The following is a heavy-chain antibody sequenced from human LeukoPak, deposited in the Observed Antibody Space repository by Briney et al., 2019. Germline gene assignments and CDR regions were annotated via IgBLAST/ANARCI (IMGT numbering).Heavy chain of an antibody. J-gene: IGHJ6*03. Sequence: PGGSLRLSYAASGFTFSSYGMHWVRQAPGKGLEWVAVIWYDGSNKYYADSVKGRFTISRDNSKNTLYLQMNSLRAEDTAVYYCARRKPYYYYMDVWGKGTTVTVSS. V-gene: IGHV3-33*01. CDR3: ARRKPYYYYMDV. CDR1: GFTFSSYG. CDR2: IWYDGSNK.